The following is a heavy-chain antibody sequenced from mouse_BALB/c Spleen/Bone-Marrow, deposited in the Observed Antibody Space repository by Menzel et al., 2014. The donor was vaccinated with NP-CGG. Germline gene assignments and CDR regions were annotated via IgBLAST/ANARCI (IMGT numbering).Heavy chain of an antibody. V-gene: IGHV5-6-3*01. CDR1: GFTFSNYG. Sequence: EVKLMESGGGLVQPGGSLKLSCAASGFTFSNYGMSWVRQTPDKRLELVATINSNGGSTYYPDSVKGRITISRDTAKNTLYLQMSSLKSEETAMYYCVRGNYGNYVDYFDFWGQGTTLTVSS. CDR2: INSNGGST. CDR3: VRGNYGNYVDYFDF. D-gene: IGHD2-1*01. J-gene: IGHJ2*01.